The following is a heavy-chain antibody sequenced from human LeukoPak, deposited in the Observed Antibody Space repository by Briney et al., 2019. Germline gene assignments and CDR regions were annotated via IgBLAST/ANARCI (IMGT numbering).Heavy chain of an antibody. J-gene: IGHJ5*02. Sequence: GGSLRLSCAASGYSFSTYAMSWVRQAPGKGLEWVSAISGSGGSTYYADSVKGRFTISRDNSKNTLYLQMNSLRAEDTAVYYCAKSDFWSGYNWFDPWGQGTLVTVSS. CDR3: AKSDFWSGYNWFDP. V-gene: IGHV3-23*01. D-gene: IGHD3-3*01. CDR1: GYSFSTYA. CDR2: ISGSGGST.